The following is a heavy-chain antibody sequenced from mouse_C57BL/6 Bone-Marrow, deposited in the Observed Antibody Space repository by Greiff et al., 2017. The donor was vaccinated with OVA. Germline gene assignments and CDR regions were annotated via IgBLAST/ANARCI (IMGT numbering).Heavy chain of an antibody. CDR1: GYTFTDYE. J-gene: IGHJ4*01. Sequence: QVQLQQSGAELVRPGASVTLSCKASGYTFTDYELHWVKQTPVHGLEWIGAIDPETGGTAYNQKFKGTAILTADKSSSTAYMELRSLTSEDSPVDYCTRDYSNYYAMDYGGQGTSVTVSS. V-gene: IGHV1-15*01. CDR2: IDPETGGT. CDR3: TRDYSNYYAMDY. D-gene: IGHD2-5*01.